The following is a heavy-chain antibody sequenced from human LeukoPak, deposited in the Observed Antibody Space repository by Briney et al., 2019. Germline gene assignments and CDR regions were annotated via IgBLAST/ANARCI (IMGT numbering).Heavy chain of an antibody. V-gene: IGHV4-59*08. D-gene: IGHD3-10*01. J-gene: IGHJ4*02. CDR3: ARRGSGKYFDY. Sequence: SETLSLTCTVSGGSISSYYWSWIRQPPGKGLEWIGYIYYSGSTNYNPSLKSRVTISVDTSKNQFSLKLSSVTAADTAVYYCARRGSGKYFDYWGQGTLVTVSS. CDR1: GGSISSYY. CDR2: IYYSGST.